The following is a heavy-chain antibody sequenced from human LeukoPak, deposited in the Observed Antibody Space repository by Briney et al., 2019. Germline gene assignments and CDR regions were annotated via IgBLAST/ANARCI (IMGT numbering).Heavy chain of an antibody. J-gene: IGHJ4*02. CDR1: GFTFSNYG. V-gene: IGHV3-33*01. CDR2: IWYDGSDE. Sequence: GGSLRLSCAASGFTFSNYGMHWVRQAPGKGLEWVAIIWYDGSDEYYADSVKGRFTISRDNSKNTLYLQMNSLRAEDTAVYYCAREDIVEEPAARPIDHWGQGILVTVSS. CDR3: AREDIVEEPAARPIDH. D-gene: IGHD2-2*01.